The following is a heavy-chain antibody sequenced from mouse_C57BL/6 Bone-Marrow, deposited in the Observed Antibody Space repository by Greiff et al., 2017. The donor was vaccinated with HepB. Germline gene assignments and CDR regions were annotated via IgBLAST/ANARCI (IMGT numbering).Heavy chain of an antibody. CDR2: IDPSDSYT. Sequence: QVQLQQPGAELVKPGASVNLSCKASGYTFTSYWMQWVKQRPGQGLEWIGEIDPSDSYTNYNQKFKGKATLTVDTSSSTAYMQLSSLTSEDSAVYYCARSPEGAMDYWGQGTSVTVSS. CDR3: ARSPEGAMDY. CDR1: GYTFTSYW. V-gene: IGHV1-50*01. J-gene: IGHJ4*01.